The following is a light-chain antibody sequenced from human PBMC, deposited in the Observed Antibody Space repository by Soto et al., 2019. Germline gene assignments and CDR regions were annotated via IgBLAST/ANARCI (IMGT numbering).Light chain of an antibody. Sequence: QSVLTQPASVSGSPGQSITISCTGTSSDVGGHKYVSWYQQHPGKAPKLMIYDVSNRLSGVSNRFSGSKSGNTASLTISGLQAEDEADYYCSSYTSSSTFVVFGGGTKLTVL. CDR1: SSDVGGHKY. CDR3: SSYTSSSTFVV. J-gene: IGLJ3*02. CDR2: DVS. V-gene: IGLV2-14*01.